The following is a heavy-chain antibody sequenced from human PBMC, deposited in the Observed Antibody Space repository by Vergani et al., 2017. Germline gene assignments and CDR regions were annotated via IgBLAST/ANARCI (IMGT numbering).Heavy chain of an antibody. Sequence: EVQLLESGGGLVQPGGSLRLSCAASGFTVSSNYMSWVRQAPGKGLEWVSVIYSGGSTYYADYVKGRFTISRDNSKNTLYLQMNSLRAEDTAVYYCTSRHPGIAAAGTNYWGQGTLVTVSS. CDR1: GFTVSSNY. CDR3: TSRHPGIAAAGTNY. J-gene: IGHJ4*02. D-gene: IGHD6-13*01. CDR2: IYSGGST. V-gene: IGHV3-53*01.